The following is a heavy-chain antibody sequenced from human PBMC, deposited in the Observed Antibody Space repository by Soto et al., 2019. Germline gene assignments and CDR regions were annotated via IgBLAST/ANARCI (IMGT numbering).Heavy chain of an antibody. CDR3: ARQSSGYYYGWFDP. CDR1: GGSMYESTYY. Sequence: PSETLSLTCTVSGGSMYESTYYWGWIRQPPGKGQERIGSIFYSGSTFYNPSLKSRITISVDTSKNQFSLKLSSVTAADTAVYYCARQSSGYYYGWFDPWGQGTLVTVSS. V-gene: IGHV4-39*01. CDR2: IFYSGST. J-gene: IGHJ5*02. D-gene: IGHD3-22*01.